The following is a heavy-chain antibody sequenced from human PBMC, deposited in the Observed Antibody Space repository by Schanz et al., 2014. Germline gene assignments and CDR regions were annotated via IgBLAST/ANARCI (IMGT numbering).Heavy chain of an antibody. CDR3: AKDAGEYYFYNYGMDV. CDR2: IRFDGANK. CDR1: GFTFSRYW. V-gene: IGHV3-30*02. Sequence: VQLLESGGGLVQPGGSLRISCAASGFTFSRYWMQWVRQAPGKGLEWVAFIRFDGANKYYSDSVKGRFTISRDNSENTYLQMKRLRPEDTAVYYCAKDAGEYYFYNYGMDVWGQGTTVTVSS. J-gene: IGHJ6*02.